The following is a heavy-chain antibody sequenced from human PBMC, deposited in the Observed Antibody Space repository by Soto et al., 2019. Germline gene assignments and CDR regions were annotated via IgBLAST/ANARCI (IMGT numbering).Heavy chain of an antibody. CDR1: GFTFSNYA. J-gene: IGHJ6*02. V-gene: IGHV3-23*01. D-gene: IGHD4-17*01. Sequence: EVQLLESGGGLVQPGGSLRLSCTASGFTFSNYAMNWVRQAPDKGLEWVSAISGRGGSTYYADSVKGRFTISRDNCKNMLFLQMNSLRAEDTALYYCAKDSTVTTSLYSYYYGLDVWGQGTTVTVSS. CDR3: AKDSTVTTSLYSYYYGLDV. CDR2: ISGRGGST.